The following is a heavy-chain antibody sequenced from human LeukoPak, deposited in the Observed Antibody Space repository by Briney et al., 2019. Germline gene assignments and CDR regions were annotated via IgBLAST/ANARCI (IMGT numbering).Heavy chain of an antibody. CDR3: ARVRTEWYIDL. V-gene: IGHV3-7*01. CDR1: GFMFSTYW. CDR2: IKQDGSEQ. Sequence: GGSLRLSCAASGFMFSTYWVTWVRQAPGMGLEWVANIKQDGSEQFYPDSVKGRFPITRDNDKNSLYLQMNSLRAEDTAVYYCARVRTEWYIDLWGRGTLVTVST. D-gene: IGHD2-8*02. J-gene: IGHJ2*01.